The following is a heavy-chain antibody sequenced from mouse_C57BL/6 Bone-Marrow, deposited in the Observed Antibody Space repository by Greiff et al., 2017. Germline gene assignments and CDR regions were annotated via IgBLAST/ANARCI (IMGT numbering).Heavy chain of an antibody. CDR2: ISYSGST. V-gene: IGHV3-8*01. CDR3: ARSTVPHYYAMDY. D-gene: IGHD1-1*01. J-gene: IGHJ4*01. Sequence: EVQGVESGPGLAKPSQTLSLTCSVTGYSITSDYWNWIRKFPGNKLEYMGYISYSGSTYYNPSLKSRISITRDTSKNQYYLQLNSVTTEDTATYYCARSTVPHYYAMDYWGQGTSVTVSS. CDR1: GYSITSDY.